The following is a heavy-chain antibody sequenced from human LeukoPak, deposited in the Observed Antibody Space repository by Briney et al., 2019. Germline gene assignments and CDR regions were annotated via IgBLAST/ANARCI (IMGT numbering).Heavy chain of an antibody. CDR3: TRGPYCAGGCHFDS. Sequence: PSETLSLTCTVSGASFRGSYWSWVRQPAGKGLEWIGRIYSSGSTYYNPSLTSRVTMSIETSKNQFSLNLNSVTAADTAVYYCTRGPYCAGGCHFDSWGQGTLVTVSS. V-gene: IGHV4-4*07. CDR1: GASFRGSY. CDR2: IYSSGST. J-gene: IGHJ4*02. D-gene: IGHD2-21*02.